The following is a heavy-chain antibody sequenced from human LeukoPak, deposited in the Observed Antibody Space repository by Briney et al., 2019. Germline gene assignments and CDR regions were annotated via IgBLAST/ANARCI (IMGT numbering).Heavy chain of an antibody. CDR2: ISDSSSYI. D-gene: IGHD1-26*01. J-gene: IGHJ4*02. CDR3: ARADLSGSYFHPHFLDY. V-gene: IGHV3-21*01. CDR1: GFTFSTYS. Sequence: GGSLRLSCAASGFTFSTYSMNWVRQAPGKGLEWVSSISDSSSYIYYADSVRGRFTISRDNAKNSLYLQMNSLRAEDTAMYYCARADLSGSYFHPHFLDYWGQGTLVTVSS.